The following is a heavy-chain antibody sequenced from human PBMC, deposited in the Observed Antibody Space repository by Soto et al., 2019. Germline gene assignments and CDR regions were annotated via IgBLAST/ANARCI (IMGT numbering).Heavy chain of an antibody. J-gene: IGHJ6*02. CDR1: GFTFDDYA. V-gene: IGHV3-43D*04. CDR3: VKDITSSSVSRYYYYGMDV. Sequence: GGSLRLSCAASGFTFDDYAMHWVRQAPGKGLEWVSLISWDGGSTYYADSVKGRFTISRDNSKNSLYLQMNSLRAEDTALYYCVKDITSSSVSRYYYYGMDVWGQGTTVTVSS. D-gene: IGHD2-2*01. CDR2: ISWDGGST.